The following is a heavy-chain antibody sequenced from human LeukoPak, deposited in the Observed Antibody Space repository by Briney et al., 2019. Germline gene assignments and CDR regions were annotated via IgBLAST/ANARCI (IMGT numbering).Heavy chain of an antibody. CDR2: IYPGDSDT. J-gene: IGHJ3*02. D-gene: IGHD4-11*01. CDR1: GYSFTSHW. V-gene: IGHV5-51*01. CDR3: AAAVLSNYGDPYAFDI. Sequence: PGESLKISCKGSGYSFTSHWIGWVRQMPGKGLEWMGIIYPGDSDTRYSPSFQGQVTISADKSISTAYLQWSSLKASDTAMYYCAAAVLSNYGDPYAFDIWGQGTMVTVSS.